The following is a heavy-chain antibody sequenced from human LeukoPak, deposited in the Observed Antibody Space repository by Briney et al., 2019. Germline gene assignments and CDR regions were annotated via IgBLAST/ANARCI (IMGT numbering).Heavy chain of an antibody. CDR3: ARFKVDVVNFHYYMDV. V-gene: IGHV4-34*01. CDR1: GGSFSGYY. J-gene: IGHJ6*03. CDR2: INHSGST. Sequence: SETLSLTCAVYGGSFSGYYWSWIRQPPGKGLEWIGEINHSGSTNYNPSLKSRVTISVDTSKNQFSLKLSSVTAADTAVYYCARFKVDVVNFHYYMDVWGKGTTIAVSS. D-gene: IGHD5-12*01.